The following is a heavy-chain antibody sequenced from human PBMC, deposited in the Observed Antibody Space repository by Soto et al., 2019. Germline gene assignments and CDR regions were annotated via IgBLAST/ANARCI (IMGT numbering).Heavy chain of an antibody. Sequence: SETLSLTCTVSGGSISSGGYYWSWIRQHPGKGLEWIGYIYYSGSTYYNPSLKSRVTISVDTSKNQFSLKLSSVTAADTAVYYCARDTLGYCSSTSCPAGYYYMDVWGKGTTVTVSS. D-gene: IGHD2-2*01. CDR3: ARDTLGYCSSTSCPAGYYYMDV. CDR2: IYYSGST. V-gene: IGHV4-31*03. J-gene: IGHJ6*03. CDR1: GGSISSGGYY.